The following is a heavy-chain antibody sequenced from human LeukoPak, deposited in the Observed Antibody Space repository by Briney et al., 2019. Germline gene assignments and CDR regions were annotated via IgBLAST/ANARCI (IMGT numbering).Heavy chain of an antibody. CDR1: GGSIRRDGNL. CDR3: ARLVLVGARKVDAFDI. CDR2: ISHGGRT. Sequence: SETLSLTCAVSGGSIRRDGNLWGWIRQPPGKGLEWIGTISHGGRTYYNPSLKSRVTVSVETTKNQFSLNLSSVTAADTAVYYCARLVLVGARKVDAFDIWGQGTMVTVSS. V-gene: IGHV4-39*01. J-gene: IGHJ3*02. D-gene: IGHD1-26*01.